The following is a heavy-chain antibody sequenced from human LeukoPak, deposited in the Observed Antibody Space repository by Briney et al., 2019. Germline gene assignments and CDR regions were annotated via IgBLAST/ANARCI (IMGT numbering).Heavy chain of an antibody. CDR1: GYTFTSYA. CDR3: ARGDGDYPPYYFDY. Sequence: ASVKVSCKASGYTFTSYAMHWVRQAPGQRLEWMGWINAGNGNTKYSQKFQGRVTITRDTSASTAHMELSSLRSEDTAVYYCARGDGDYPPYYFDYWGQGTLVTVSS. D-gene: IGHD4-17*01. V-gene: IGHV1-3*01. CDR2: INAGNGNT. J-gene: IGHJ4*02.